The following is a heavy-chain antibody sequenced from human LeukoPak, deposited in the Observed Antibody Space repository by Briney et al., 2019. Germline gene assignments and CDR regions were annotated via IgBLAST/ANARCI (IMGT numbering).Heavy chain of an antibody. D-gene: IGHD3-22*01. CDR1: GGSISSYY. CDR2: IYYSGST. CDR3: AAFDYYDSSGYYYFDY. V-gene: IGHV4-59*01. Sequence: SETLSLTCTASGGSISSYYWSWIRQPPGKGLEWIGYIYYSGSTNYNPSLKSRVTISVDTSKNQFSLKLSSVTAADTAVYYCAAFDYYDSSGYYYFDYWGQGTLVTVSS. J-gene: IGHJ4*02.